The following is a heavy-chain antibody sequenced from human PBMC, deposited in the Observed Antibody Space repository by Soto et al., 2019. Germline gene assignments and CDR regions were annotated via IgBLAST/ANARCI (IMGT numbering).Heavy chain of an antibody. D-gene: IGHD3-3*01. V-gene: IGHV3-30*18. Sequence: QAQRVESGGGVVQPGRSRRLSCAASGFTFKNYGMFWVRQAPGTGLEWVALISHDGSQRFYADSVKGRFTISRDDSKNTVSLKMNSLRAEGTAIYYYAKRITISGYGDYYYYGMDVWGQGTTVIVSS. CDR2: ISHDGSQR. CDR3: AKRITISGYGDYYYYGMDV. J-gene: IGHJ6*01. CDR1: GFTFKNYG.